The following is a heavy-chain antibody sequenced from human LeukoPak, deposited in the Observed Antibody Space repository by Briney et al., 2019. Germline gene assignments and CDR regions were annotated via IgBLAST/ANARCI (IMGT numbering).Heavy chain of an antibody. D-gene: IGHD3-3*01. Sequence: SETLSLTCAVSGGSISSSSYYWGWIRQPPGKGLEWIGSIYYSGSTYYNPSLKSRVTISVDTSKNQFSLKLSSVTAADTAVYYCARVSVDYDFWSGYSLDAFDIWGQGTMVTVSS. CDR3: ARVSVDYDFWSGYSLDAFDI. CDR1: GGSISSSSYY. CDR2: IYYSGST. J-gene: IGHJ3*02. V-gene: IGHV4-39*01.